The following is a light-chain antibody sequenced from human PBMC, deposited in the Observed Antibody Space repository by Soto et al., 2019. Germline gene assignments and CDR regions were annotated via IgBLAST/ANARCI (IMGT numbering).Light chain of an antibody. CDR2: AAS. V-gene: IGKV3-20*01. CDR1: QSISSSD. J-gene: IGKJ1*01. Sequence: EIVLTQSPDTLSLSPGERATLSCRASQSISSSDLAWYQHRPGQAPRLLIYAASSRATGIPVRFSGSGSGTDFTLSISRLEPEDFAVYYCQHYGSSSWTFGQGTKV. CDR3: QHYGSSSWT.